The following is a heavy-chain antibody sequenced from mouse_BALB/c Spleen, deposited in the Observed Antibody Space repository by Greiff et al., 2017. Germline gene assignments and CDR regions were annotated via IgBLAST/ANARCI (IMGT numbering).Heavy chain of an antibody. V-gene: IGHV1-87*01. CDR1: GYTFTSYW. J-gene: IGHJ3*01. CDR3: ARPYDYDGGFAY. Sequence: VKLVESGAELARPGASVKLSCKASGYTFTSYWMQWVKQRPGQGLEWIGAIYPGDGDTRYTQKFKGKATLTADKSSSTAYMQLSSLASEDSAVYYCARPYDYDGGFAYWGQGTLVTVSA. D-gene: IGHD2-4*01. CDR2: IYPGDGDT.